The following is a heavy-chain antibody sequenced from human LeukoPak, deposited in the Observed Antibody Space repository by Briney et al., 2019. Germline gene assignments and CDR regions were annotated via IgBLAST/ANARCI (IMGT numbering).Heavy chain of an antibody. D-gene: IGHD6-19*01. Sequence: SETLSLTCAVYGGSFSGYYWSWIRQPPGKGLEWIGEINHSGSTNYNPSLKSRVTISVDTSKNQFSLKLSAVTAADTAVYYCASSRGGWYGXXAFDIWGQGTIVTVSS. CDR3: ASSRGGWYGXXAFDI. CDR1: GGSFSGYY. CDR2: INHSGST. V-gene: IGHV4-34*01. J-gene: IGHJ3*02.